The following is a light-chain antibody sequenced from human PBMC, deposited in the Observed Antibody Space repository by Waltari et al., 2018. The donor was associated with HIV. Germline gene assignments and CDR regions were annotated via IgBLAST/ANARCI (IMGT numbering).Light chain of an antibody. Sequence: DVVLTQSPLSLPVTLGQSASISCRSSQSLVHSDGNTYLNWFHQRPGQSPRRLIYKVSNRESGVPDRFSGSGSGTDFTLKISRVEADDVWFYYCMQGTHWLWTFGQGTRVEIK. J-gene: IGKJ1*01. V-gene: IGKV2-30*02. CDR1: QSLVHSDGNTY. CDR2: KVS. CDR3: MQGTHWLWT.